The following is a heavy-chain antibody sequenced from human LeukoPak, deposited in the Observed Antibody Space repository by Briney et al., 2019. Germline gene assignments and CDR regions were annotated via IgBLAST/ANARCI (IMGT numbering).Heavy chain of an antibody. V-gene: IGHV1-69*13. Sequence: ASVKVSCTASGGTFSSYAISWVRQAPGQGLEWMGGIIPIFGTANYAQKFQGRVTITADESTSTAYMELSSLRSEDTAVYYCARGYRGTIFGVVIVDNYYYGTDVWGQGTTVTVSS. CDR1: GGTFSSYA. D-gene: IGHD3-3*01. CDR2: IIPIFGTA. J-gene: IGHJ6*02. CDR3: ARGYRGTIFGVVIVDNYYYGTDV.